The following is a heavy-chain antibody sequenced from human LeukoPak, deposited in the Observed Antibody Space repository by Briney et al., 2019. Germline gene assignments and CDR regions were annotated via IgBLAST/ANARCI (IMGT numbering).Heavy chain of an antibody. V-gene: IGHV3-30*03. D-gene: IGHD1-26*01. Sequence: PGGSLRLSCAASGFTFQDYDMHWVRQAPGKGLEWVAVISYDGSNKYYADSVKGRFTISRDNSKNTLYLQMNSLRAEDTAVYYCAREPQRELTRIGEYFQHWGQGTLVTVSS. J-gene: IGHJ1*01. CDR1: GFTFQDYD. CDR2: ISYDGSNK. CDR3: AREPQRELTRIGEYFQH.